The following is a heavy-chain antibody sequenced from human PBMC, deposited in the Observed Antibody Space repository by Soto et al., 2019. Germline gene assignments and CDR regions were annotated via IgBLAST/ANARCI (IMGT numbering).Heavy chain of an antibody. V-gene: IGHV1-69*01. J-gene: IGHJ5*02. D-gene: IGHD1-26*01. CDR1: GGNFTSYA. Sequence: QVQLVQSGAEVKKPGSSVKVSCKASGGNFTSYAISWVRQAPGQGLEFMGGIVPLFGTTNYAHKFRGRVTITADESTSTVYMELSSLTSEDTAGYYCAKASGRSGYNWFDPWGQGTLVTVST. CDR3: AKASGRSGYNWFDP. CDR2: IVPLFGTT.